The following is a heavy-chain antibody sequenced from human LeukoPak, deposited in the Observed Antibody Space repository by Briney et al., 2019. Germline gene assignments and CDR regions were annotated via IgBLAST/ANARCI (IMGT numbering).Heavy chain of an antibody. CDR3: ARGDIVVVPAGNCWFDP. D-gene: IGHD2-2*01. CDR2: INPNSGGT. J-gene: IGHJ5*02. CDR1: GYTFTGYY. V-gene: IGHV1-2*02. Sequence: GASVKVSCKASGYTFTGYYMHWVRQAPGQGLEWMGWINPNSGGTNYAQKFQGRVTMTRDTSISTAYVELSRLRSDDTAVYYCARGDIVVVPAGNCWFDPWGQGTLVTVSS.